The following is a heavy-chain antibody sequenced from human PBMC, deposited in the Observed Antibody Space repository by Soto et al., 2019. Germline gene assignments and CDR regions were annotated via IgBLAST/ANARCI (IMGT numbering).Heavy chain of an antibody. V-gene: IGHV5-51*01. CDR1: GHIFSNYW. D-gene: IGHD3-22*01. Sequence: GESLKISCKGSGHIFSNYWIGWVRQMPGKGREWMGIIYPGDSDTRYSPSFQGQVTITVDKSINTAYLQWNRLKASDTAIYYCARQRLWGTSGYYYFENWGQGTLVTVSS. CDR2: IYPGDSDT. CDR3: ARQRLWGTSGYYYFEN. J-gene: IGHJ4*02.